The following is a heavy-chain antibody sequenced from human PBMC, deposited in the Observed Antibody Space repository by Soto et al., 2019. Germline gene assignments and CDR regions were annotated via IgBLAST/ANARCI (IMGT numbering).Heavy chain of an antibody. CDR3: ARAMRDAYNLNYHGMDV. CDR2: IYHSGST. V-gene: IGHV4-30-2*01. D-gene: IGHD1-1*01. Sequence: SETLSLTCAVSGGSISSGGYSWSWIRQPPGKGLEWIGYIYHSGSTYYNPSLKSRVTISVDRSKNQFSLKLSSVTAADTAVYYCARAMRDAYNLNYHGMDVWGQGTTVTVSS. CDR1: GGSISSGGYS. J-gene: IGHJ6*02.